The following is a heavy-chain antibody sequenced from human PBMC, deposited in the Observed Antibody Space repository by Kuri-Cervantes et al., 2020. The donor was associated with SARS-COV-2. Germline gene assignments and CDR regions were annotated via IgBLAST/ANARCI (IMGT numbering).Heavy chain of an antibody. D-gene: IGHD1-26*01. CDR3: VKSPSSGRYYYYGMDV. CDR1: GFNFSRTD. Sequence: GESLKISCAASGFNFSRTDMHWVRQAPGKGLEWVAVISHDGKNKKCIASGKGRFTISRDNSKNTLYLQMSSLRAEDTAVYYCVKSPSSGRYYYYGMDVWGQGTTVTVSS. J-gene: IGHJ6*02. CDR2: ISHDGKNK. V-gene: IGHV3-30*18.